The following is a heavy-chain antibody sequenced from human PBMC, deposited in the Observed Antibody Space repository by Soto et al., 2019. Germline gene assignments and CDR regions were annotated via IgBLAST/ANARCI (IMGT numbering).Heavy chain of an antibody. Sequence: QVQLVQSGAEVKKPGSSVKVSCKTSGGTFSTYSIVWVRQAPGEGLEWMGGIIPIFGTANYAQKFQDRVTITADTSTNTAYMELSSLKSEDTAMYYCASESGNNIGFGTTCSFDYWGQGTLVTVSS. CDR2: IIPIFGTA. CDR3: ASESGNNIGFGTTCSFDY. J-gene: IGHJ4*02. D-gene: IGHD3-10*01. V-gene: IGHV1-69*06. CDR1: GGTFSTYS.